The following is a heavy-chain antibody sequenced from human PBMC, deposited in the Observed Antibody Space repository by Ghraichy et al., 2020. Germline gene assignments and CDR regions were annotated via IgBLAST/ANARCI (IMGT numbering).Heavy chain of an antibody. CDR3: ARIGAPPLPGIFHDYYHMDV. Sequence: SGPTLVKPTQTLTLTCTVSGFSLITSGMCVSWIRQRPGEALQWLALIDWDDSKFYNASLKTRLTISRDSSKSQVVLTMTNMDPVDTATYYCARIGAPPLPGIFHDYYHMDVWGKGTTVIVSS. CDR1: GFSLITSGMC. D-gene: IGHD6-6*01. V-gene: IGHV2-70*01. J-gene: IGHJ6*03. CDR2: IDWDDSK.